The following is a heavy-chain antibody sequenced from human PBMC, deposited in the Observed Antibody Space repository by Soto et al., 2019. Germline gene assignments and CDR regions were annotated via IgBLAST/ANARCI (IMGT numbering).Heavy chain of an antibody. D-gene: IGHD3-22*01. CDR3: ASRGDYYDSSGYYSDDY. Sequence: QVQLVQSGAEVKKPGSSVKVSCKASGGTFSSYAISWVRQAPGQGLEWMGGIIPIFGTANYAQKFQGRDTITADKSTSTAYMELSSLRSEDTAVYYCASRGDYYDSSGYYSDDYWGQGTLVTVSS. CDR1: GGTFSSYA. V-gene: IGHV1-69*06. CDR2: IIPIFGTA. J-gene: IGHJ4*02.